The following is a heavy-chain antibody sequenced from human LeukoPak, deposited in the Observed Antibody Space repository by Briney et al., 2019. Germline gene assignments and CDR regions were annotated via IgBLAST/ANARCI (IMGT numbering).Heavy chain of an antibody. CDR2: ISYDGSNK. V-gene: IGHV3-30-3*01. CDR3: ARAKSSGWPYFDY. CDR1: GFTFSSYA. J-gene: IGHJ4*02. Sequence: GRSLRLSCAASGFTFSSYAMHWVRQAPGKGREWVAVISYDGSNKYYADSVKGRFTISRDNSKNTLYLQMNSLRAEDTAVYYCARAKSSGWPYFDYWGQGTLVTVSS. D-gene: IGHD6-19*01.